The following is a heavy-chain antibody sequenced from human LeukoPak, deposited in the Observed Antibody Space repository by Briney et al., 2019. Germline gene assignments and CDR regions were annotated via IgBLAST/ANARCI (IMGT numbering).Heavy chain of an antibody. CDR3: AKQDNDAWYSFDY. Sequence: GGSLRLSCAASGVTFSTYWMHWVRQAPGEGLVWVSRISNDASATTYADSVKGRFTISRDNSKNTVYLQMNSLRPEDTAIYYCAKQDNDAWYSFDYWGQGTLVTVSS. J-gene: IGHJ4*02. D-gene: IGHD6-13*01. CDR1: GVTFSTYW. V-gene: IGHV3-74*01. CDR2: ISNDASAT.